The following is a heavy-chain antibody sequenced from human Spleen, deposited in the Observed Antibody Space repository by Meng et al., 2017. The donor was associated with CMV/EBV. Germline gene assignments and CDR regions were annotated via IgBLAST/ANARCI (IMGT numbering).Heavy chain of an antibody. CDR1: GFTFSSYG. CDR3: ASGSSPDY. V-gene: IGHV3-30*02. Sequence: GESLKISCAASGFTFSSYGMQWVRQAPGKGLEWVAFIRFDGSKKYYVDSVKVRFTISRDNSKNTLYVQMNSLRAEDTAVYYCASGSSPDYWGQGTLVTVSS. J-gene: IGHJ4*02. CDR2: IRFDGSKK. D-gene: IGHD2-15*01.